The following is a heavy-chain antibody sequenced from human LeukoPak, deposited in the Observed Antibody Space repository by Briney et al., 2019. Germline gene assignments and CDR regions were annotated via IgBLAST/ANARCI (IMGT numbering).Heavy chain of an antibody. D-gene: IGHD5-18*01. CDR1: GFTFSSYG. Sequence: PGRSLRLSCAASGFTFSSYGMHWVRQAPGKGLEWVAVISYDGSNKYYADSVKGRFTISRDNSKNTLYLQMNSLRAEDTAVYYCAKDPYSYECYFDYWGQGTLVTVSS. CDR3: AKDPYSYECYFDY. CDR2: ISYDGSNK. V-gene: IGHV3-30*18. J-gene: IGHJ4*02.